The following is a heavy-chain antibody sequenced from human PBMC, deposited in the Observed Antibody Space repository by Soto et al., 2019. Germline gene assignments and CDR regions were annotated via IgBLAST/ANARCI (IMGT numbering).Heavy chain of an antibody. V-gene: IGHV3-33*01. CDR3: AWSREGGWNALGI. J-gene: IGHJ3*02. D-gene: IGHD1-1*01. Sequence: QVQLVESGGGVVQPGRSLRLSCAASGFTFSSYGMHWVRQAPGKGLEWVAGLWFDGSNKYHAESVKGRFTISRDNSKNTVYLQMNWLRVEDTAVHCGAWSREGGWNALGIWGRGTMVTVSS. CDR1: GFTFSSYG. CDR2: LWFDGSNK.